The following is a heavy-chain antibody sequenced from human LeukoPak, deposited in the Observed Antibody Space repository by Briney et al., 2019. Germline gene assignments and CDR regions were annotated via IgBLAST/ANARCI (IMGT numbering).Heavy chain of an antibody. D-gene: IGHD4-23*01. CDR1: GGTFSSYA. J-gene: IGHJ6*02. Sequence: SVKVSCKASGGTFSSYAISWVRQAPGHGLEWMGVIIPIFGTANYAQKFQGRATITADESTSTAYMELSSLRSEDTAVYYCARAQGLVVSHYYYYYGMDVWGQGTTVTVSS. CDR3: ARAQGLVVSHYYYYYGMDV. CDR2: IIPIFGTA. V-gene: IGHV1-69*13.